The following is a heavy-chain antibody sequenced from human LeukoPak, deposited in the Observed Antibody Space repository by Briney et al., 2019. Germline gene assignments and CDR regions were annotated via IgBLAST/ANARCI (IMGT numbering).Heavy chain of an antibody. Sequence: GGSLRLSCAASGFTFSSYSTNWVRQAPGKGLEWVSSISSSSSYIYYADSVKGRFTISRDNAKNSLYLQMNSLRAEDTAVYYCARGLVFCSSTSCSAPDLDYWGQGTLVTVSS. V-gene: IGHV3-21*01. J-gene: IGHJ4*02. CDR3: ARGLVFCSSTSCSAPDLDY. CDR1: GFTFSSYS. CDR2: ISSSSSYI. D-gene: IGHD2-2*01.